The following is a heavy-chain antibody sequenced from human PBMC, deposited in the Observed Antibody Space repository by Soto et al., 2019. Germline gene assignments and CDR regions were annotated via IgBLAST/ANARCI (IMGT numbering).Heavy chain of an antibody. CDR2: IDGSGGDT. Sequence: GGSLRLCCAASGVSFSSYAMGWVGQGPGTGLERVSVIDGSGGDTSFADSVKGRFTISRDNSKNTLYLHMNSLRAEDTARYYSAKDIVAAAYVETSPFDFWGQGTQVTVSS. J-gene: IGHJ4*02. CDR3: AKDIVAAAYVETSPFDF. D-gene: IGHD2-15*01. CDR1: GVSFSSYA. V-gene: IGHV3-23*01.